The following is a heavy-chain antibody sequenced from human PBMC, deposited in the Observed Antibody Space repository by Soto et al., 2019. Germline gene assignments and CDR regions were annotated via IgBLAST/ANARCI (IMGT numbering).Heavy chain of an antibody. CDR3: ARVPDR. Sequence: SETLSLTCTVSGGPITNYWSWIRQHPGKGLEWIGYIYDSGSTYYNPSLKSRVTMSLDTSKNQLSLKLTSVTAADTAVYYCARVPDRWGQGTLVTLSS. J-gene: IGHJ5*02. V-gene: IGHV4-31*03. D-gene: IGHD2-2*01. CDR2: IYDSGST. CDR1: GGPITNY.